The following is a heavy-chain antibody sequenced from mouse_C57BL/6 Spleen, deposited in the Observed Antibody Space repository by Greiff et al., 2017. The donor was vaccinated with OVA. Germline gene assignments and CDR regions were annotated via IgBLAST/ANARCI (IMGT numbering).Heavy chain of an antibody. D-gene: IGHD4-1*01. V-gene: IGHV5-9-1*02. Sequence: EVKVEESGAGLVKPGGSLKLSCAASGFTFSSYAMSWVRQTPEKRLEWVAYISSGGDYIYYADTVKGRFTISRDNARNTLYLQMSSLKSEDTAMYYCTRDGELGRYFDVWGTGTTVTVSS. CDR1: GFTFSSYA. J-gene: IGHJ1*03. CDR3: TRDGELGRYFDV. CDR2: ISSGGDYI.